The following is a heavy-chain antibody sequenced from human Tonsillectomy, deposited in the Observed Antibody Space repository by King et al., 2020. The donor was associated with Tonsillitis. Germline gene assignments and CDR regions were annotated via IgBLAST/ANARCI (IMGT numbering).Heavy chain of an antibody. D-gene: IGHD2-15*01. CDR1: GGSFSGYY. Sequence: VQLQQWGAGLLKPSETLSLTCAVYGGSFSGYYWSWIRQPPGKGLEWIGEINHSGSTNYNPSLKSRVTISVDTSKNQLSLKLSSVTAADTAVYYCARARCSGGSCYLRSGGYYYYGMDVGGQGTTVTVSS. V-gene: IGHV4-34*01. CDR3: ARARCSGGSCYLRSGGYYYYGMDV. J-gene: IGHJ6*02. CDR2: INHSGST.